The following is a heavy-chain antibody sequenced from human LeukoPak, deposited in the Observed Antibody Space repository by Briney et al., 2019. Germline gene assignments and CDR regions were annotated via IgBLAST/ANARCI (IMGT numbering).Heavy chain of an antibody. CDR1: GYTFTSYD. CDR2: MNSNSGNT. CDR3: ARRNTAVVAGLDY. J-gene: IGHJ4*02. Sequence: ASVKVSCKSSGYTFTSYDINWVRQASGQGLEWMGWMNSNSGNTGYAQRFQGRVTITRNTSISTAYMELSSLRSEDTAVYYCARRNTAVVAGLDYWGQGTLVTVSS. D-gene: IGHD5-18*01. V-gene: IGHV1-8*01.